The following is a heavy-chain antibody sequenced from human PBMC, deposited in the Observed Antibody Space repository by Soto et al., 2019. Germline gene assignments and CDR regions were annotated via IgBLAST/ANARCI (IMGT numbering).Heavy chain of an antibody. Sequence: GGSLRLSCAASGFTFSDYYMSWIRQAPGKGLEWVSYISSSSSYTNYADSVKGRFTISRDNAKNSLYLQMNSLRAEDTAVYYCAGNLAAAARYYYGMDVWGQGTPVTVSS. CDR2: ISSSSSYT. D-gene: IGHD6-13*01. CDR3: AGNLAAAARYYYGMDV. CDR1: GFTFSDYY. V-gene: IGHV3-11*06. J-gene: IGHJ6*02.